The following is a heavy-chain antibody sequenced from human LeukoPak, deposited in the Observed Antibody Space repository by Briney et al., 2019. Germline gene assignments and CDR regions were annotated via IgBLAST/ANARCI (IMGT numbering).Heavy chain of an antibody. V-gene: IGHV1-2*02. CDR2: INPNSGGT. Sequence: GASVKVSCKASGYTFIGYYMHWVRQAPGQGLEWMGWINPNSGGTNYAQKFQGRVTMTRDTSISTAYMELSRLRSDDTAVYYCARGITFGGVIVNWFDPWGQGTLVTVSS. CDR3: ARGITFGGVIVNWFDP. D-gene: IGHD3-16*02. CDR1: GYTFIGYY. J-gene: IGHJ5*02.